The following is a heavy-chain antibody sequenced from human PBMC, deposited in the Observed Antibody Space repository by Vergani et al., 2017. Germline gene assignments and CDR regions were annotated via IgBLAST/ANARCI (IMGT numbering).Heavy chain of an antibody. CDR3: ADRYGEDGFSPL. D-gene: IGHD4/OR15-4a*01. J-gene: IGHJ4*02. CDR2: ISGQNFRT. Sequence: EVQLLESGGGLVQLGGSLRLSCVASGFTFTAHGLNWVRQAPGKGLEWVSGISGQNFRTPYADSVKGRFTISRDDSKNTVYLQINSLRAEDTAFYYCADRYGEDGFSPLRGQGTLVTVSS. V-gene: IGHV3-23*01. CDR1: GFTFTAHG.